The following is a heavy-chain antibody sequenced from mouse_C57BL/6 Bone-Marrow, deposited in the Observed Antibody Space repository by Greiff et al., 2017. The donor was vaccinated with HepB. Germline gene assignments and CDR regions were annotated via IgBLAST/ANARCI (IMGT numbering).Heavy chain of an antibody. CDR3: ARNGNSAWFAY. CDR2: ISSGSSTI. Sequence: EVMLVESGGGLVKPGGSLKLSCAASGLTFSDYEMHWVRQAPEKGLEWVAYISSGSSTIYYADTVKGRFTISRDNAKNTLFLQMTSLRSEDTAMYYCARNGNSAWFAYWGQGTLVTVSA. D-gene: IGHD2-1*01. CDR1: GLTFSDYE. J-gene: IGHJ3*01. V-gene: IGHV5-17*01.